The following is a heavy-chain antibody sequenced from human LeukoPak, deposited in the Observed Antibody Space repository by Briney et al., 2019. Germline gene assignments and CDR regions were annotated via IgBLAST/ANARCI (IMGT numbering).Heavy chain of an antibody. D-gene: IGHD3-3*01. Sequence: SETLSLTCTVSGGSISSSSYYWGWIRQPPGKGLEWIGSIYYSGSTYYNPSLKSRVTISVDTSKNQFSLKLSSVTAADTAVYYCARGPGYDFWSGYYRRFYFDYWGQGTLVTVSS. CDR3: ARGPGYDFWSGYYRRFYFDY. CDR1: GGSISSSSYY. V-gene: IGHV4-39*07. CDR2: IYYSGST. J-gene: IGHJ4*02.